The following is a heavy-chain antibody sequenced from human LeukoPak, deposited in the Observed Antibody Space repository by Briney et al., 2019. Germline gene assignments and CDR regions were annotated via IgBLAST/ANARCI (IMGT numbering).Heavy chain of an antibody. J-gene: IGHJ4*02. CDR3: ARDEIGGSFEY. D-gene: IGHD1-26*01. CDR1: GFTFSNFV. V-gene: IGHV3-23*01. CDR2: IDGGGGST. Sequence: GGSLRLSCAASGFTFSNFVMSWVRQAPGKGLEWVSYIDGGGGSTNYADSVKGRFTISRDNSKNTLYLQMNSLRAEDTAVYYCARDEIGGSFEYWGQGTQVTVSS.